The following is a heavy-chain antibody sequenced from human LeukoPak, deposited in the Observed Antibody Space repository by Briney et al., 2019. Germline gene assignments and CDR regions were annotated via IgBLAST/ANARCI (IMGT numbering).Heavy chain of an antibody. J-gene: IGHJ4*02. CDR2: IYYSGST. CDR3: ARHAQDSSGWYGGRY. V-gene: IGHV4-59*08. Sequence: SETLSLTCTVSGGSISSYYWSWIRQPPGRGLEWIGYIYYSGSTNYNPSLKSRVTISVDTSKNQFSLKLSSVTAADTAVYYCARHAQDSSGWYGGRYWGQGTLVTVSS. CDR1: GGSISSYY. D-gene: IGHD6-19*01.